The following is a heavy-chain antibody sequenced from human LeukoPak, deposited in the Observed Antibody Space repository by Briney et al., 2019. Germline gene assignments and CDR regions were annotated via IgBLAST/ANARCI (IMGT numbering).Heavy chain of an antibody. D-gene: IGHD6-13*01. CDR2: ISSSSSYI. V-gene: IGHV3-21*01. J-gene: IGHJ4*02. CDR3: ARDLIAAGSEGSGY. CDR1: GFTFSSYS. Sequence: GGSLRLXCAASGFTFSSYSMNWDRQAPGKGLEWVSSISSSSSYIYYADSVKGRFTISRDNAKNSLYLQMNSLRAEDTAVYYCARDLIAAGSEGSGYWGQGTLVTVSS.